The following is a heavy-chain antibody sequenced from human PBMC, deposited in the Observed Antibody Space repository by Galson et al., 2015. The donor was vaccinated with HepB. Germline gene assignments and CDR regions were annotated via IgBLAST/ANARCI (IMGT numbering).Heavy chain of an antibody. CDR2: ISNNGNNK. Sequence: LRLSCAASGFTFSNYAMNWVRQAPGKGLEWVTIISNNGNNKSYADSVKGRFTISKDNSRNTLSLQMHSLRLEDTAVYYCARGAYGGNPEIEYYYYMDVWGKGTTVTVSS. CDR1: GFTFSNYA. D-gene: IGHD4-23*01. V-gene: IGHV3-30-3*01. CDR3: ARGAYGGNPEIEYYYYMDV. J-gene: IGHJ6*03.